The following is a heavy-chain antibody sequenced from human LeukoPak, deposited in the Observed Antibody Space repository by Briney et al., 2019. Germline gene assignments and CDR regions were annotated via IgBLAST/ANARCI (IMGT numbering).Heavy chain of an antibody. CDR1: GFTFSSYA. D-gene: IGHD6-19*01. CDR2: ISGSGGST. J-gene: IGHJ6*02. CDR3: ARDQGTAVAGIRNGMDV. Sequence: GGSLRLSCAASGFTFSSYAMSWVRQAPGKGLEWVSAISGSGGSTYYADSVKGRFTISRDNSKNTLYLQMNSLRAEDTAVYYCARDQGTAVAGIRNGMDVWGQGTTVTVSS. V-gene: IGHV3-23*01.